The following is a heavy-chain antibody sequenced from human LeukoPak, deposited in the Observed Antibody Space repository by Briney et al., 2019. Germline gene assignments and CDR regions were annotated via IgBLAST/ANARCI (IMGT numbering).Heavy chain of an antibody. J-gene: IGHJ4*02. CDR2: IYYSGST. V-gene: IGHV4-61*08. CDR3: ARDLGVAGFDY. Sequence: SQTLSLTCTVSGGSISSGDYYWSWIRQPPGKGLEWIGYIYYSGSTNYNPSLKSRVTISVDTSKNQFSLKLSSVTAADTAVYYCARDLGVAGFDYWGQGTLVTVSS. CDR1: GGSISSGDYY. D-gene: IGHD6-19*01.